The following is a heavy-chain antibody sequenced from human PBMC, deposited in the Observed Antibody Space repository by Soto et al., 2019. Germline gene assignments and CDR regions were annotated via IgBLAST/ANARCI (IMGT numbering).Heavy chain of an antibody. CDR3: AKDFTPDSRWDIDY. CDR2: IYGNGRST. J-gene: IGHJ4*02. Sequence: EVQLLESGGGLVQPAGSLRLSCAASGFTFSIYTMSWFRQAPGKGLEWVSSIYGNGRSTFYSASVKGRFTISRDNYGNTVYLQMSSLRPEDTAIYYCAKDFTPDSRWDIDYWGQGSLVTVSS. D-gene: IGHD1-26*01. V-gene: IGHV3-23*01. CDR1: GFTFSIYT.